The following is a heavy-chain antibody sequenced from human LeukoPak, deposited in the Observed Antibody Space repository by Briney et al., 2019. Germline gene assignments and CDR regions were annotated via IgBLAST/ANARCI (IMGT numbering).Heavy chain of an antibody. V-gene: IGHV3-23*01. Sequence: GGSLRLSCAASGFTFSIYAMSWVRQAPGKGLEWVSALSGSGGSTYYADSVKGRFTISRDNSKNTLYLQLNSLRAEDTAVYYCATSRTFDYWGQGTLVTVSS. J-gene: IGHJ4*02. D-gene: IGHD1-1*01. CDR2: LSGSGGST. CDR3: ATSRTFDY. CDR1: GFTFSIYA.